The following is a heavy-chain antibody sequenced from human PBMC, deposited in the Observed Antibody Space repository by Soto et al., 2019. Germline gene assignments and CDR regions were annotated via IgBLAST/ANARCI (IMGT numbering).Heavy chain of an antibody. V-gene: IGHV3-23*01. CDR1: GLILSKYA. CDR2: IYPAGGSK. D-gene: IGHD2-15*01. Sequence: GGSLRLSCAASGLILSKYAMFWFRQAPGKGLEWVSTIYPAGGSKYYAGSGKGRFTISRDNSRDTFFLQMDSVRTEDTAVYYFTRDVAGGGCHFYCYYFDCWGQGALVTVSS. CDR3: TRDVAGGGCHFYCYYFDC. J-gene: IGHJ4*02.